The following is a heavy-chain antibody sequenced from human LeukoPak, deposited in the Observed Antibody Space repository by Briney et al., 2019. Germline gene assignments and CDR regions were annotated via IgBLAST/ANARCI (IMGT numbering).Heavy chain of an antibody. D-gene: IGHD3-10*01. V-gene: IGHV1-18*01. CDR3: ARSSYYYGSGSYYDDY. CDR2: ISAYNGNT. CDR1: GYTFTSYG. Sequence: ASVKVSCKASGYTFTSYGISWVRQAPGQGLEWIGWISAYNGNTNYAQKLQGRVTMTTDTSTSTAYMELRSLRSDDTAVYYCARSSYYYGSGSYYDDYWGQGTLVTVSS. J-gene: IGHJ4*02.